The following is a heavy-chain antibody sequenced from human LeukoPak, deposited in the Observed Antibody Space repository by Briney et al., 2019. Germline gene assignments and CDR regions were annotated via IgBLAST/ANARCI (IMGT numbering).Heavy chain of an antibody. J-gene: IGHJ4*02. Sequence: SETLSLTCTVSGGSISSYYWSWIRQPAGKGLEWIGRIYTSGSTNYNPSLKSRVTMSVDTSKNQFSLKLSSVTAADTAVYYCAREPLATRRGGSGSLGYWGQGTLVTVSS. D-gene: IGHD3-10*01. CDR2: IYTSGST. CDR3: AREPLATRRGGSGSLGY. CDR1: GGSISSYY. V-gene: IGHV4-4*07.